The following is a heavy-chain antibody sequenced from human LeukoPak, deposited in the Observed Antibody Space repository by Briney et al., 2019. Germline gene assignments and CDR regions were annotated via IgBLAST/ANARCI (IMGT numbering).Heavy chain of an antibody. CDR1: GFTLNNYA. Sequence: GGSLRLSCGGSGFTLNNYAMSWVRQAPGKGLEWVSAISGTGATTYYADSVKGRFAISRDKSKNTLYLQMSSLRAEDTAVYYCAKDQRFGDLDDYRGQGTLVTVSS. D-gene: IGHD3-10*01. CDR3: AKDQRFGDLDDY. V-gene: IGHV3-23*01. CDR2: ISGTGATT. J-gene: IGHJ4*02.